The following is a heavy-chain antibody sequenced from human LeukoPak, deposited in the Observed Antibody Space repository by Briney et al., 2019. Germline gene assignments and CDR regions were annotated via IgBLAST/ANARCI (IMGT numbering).Heavy chain of an antibody. CDR2: IYYSGST. D-gene: IGHD4-17*01. Sequence: SETLSLTCTVSGGSISSSSYYWGWIRQPPGKGLEWIGSIYYSGSTYYNPSLKSRVTISVDTSKNQFSLKLSSVTAADTAVYYCARQGGDYGSEYFQHWGQGTLVTVSS. J-gene: IGHJ1*01. CDR1: GGSISSSSYY. V-gene: IGHV4-39*01. CDR3: ARQGGDYGSEYFQH.